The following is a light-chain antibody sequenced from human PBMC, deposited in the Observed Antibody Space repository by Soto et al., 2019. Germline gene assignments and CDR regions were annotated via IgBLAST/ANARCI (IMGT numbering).Light chain of an antibody. CDR2: GVF. V-gene: IGKV3-20*01. J-gene: IGKJ1*01. Sequence: EVVLTQSPGTLSLSPGERVTLSCRASESITSNYLAWYQQKPGQAPRLLIYGVFSRATGISDRFSGSGSGTDFTLTISRLEHEDFAVYYCHQYGISPRTFGPGTKVEIK. CDR1: ESITSNY. CDR3: HQYGISPRT.